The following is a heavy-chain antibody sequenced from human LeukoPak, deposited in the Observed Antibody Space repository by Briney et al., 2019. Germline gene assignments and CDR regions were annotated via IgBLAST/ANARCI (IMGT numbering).Heavy chain of an antibody. V-gene: IGHV3-23*01. D-gene: IGHD3-22*01. Sequence: GGSLRLSCAASGFTFSSYAMSWVRQAPGKGLEWVSAISGSGGSTYYADSVKGRFTISRDNSKNTLYLQMNSLKTEDTAVYYCTRPYYYDSSGYYIYYYYMDVWGKGTTVTISS. CDR2: ISGSGGST. CDR3: TRPYYYDSSGYYIYYYYMDV. CDR1: GFTFSSYA. J-gene: IGHJ6*03.